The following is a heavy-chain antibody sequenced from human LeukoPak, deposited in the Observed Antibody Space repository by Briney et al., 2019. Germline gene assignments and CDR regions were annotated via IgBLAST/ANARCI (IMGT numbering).Heavy chain of an antibody. J-gene: IGHJ3*02. CDR3: ARVMYNWNYPNDAFDI. D-gene: IGHD1-7*01. CDR1: GYTFTSYG. CDR2: ISAYNGNT. Sequence: GASVKVSCKASGYTFTSYGISWVRQAPGQGLEWMGWISAYNGNTNYAQKLQGRVTMTTDTSTSTAYMELRSLRSDDTAVYYCARVMYNWNYPNDAFDIWGQGTMVTVSS. V-gene: IGHV1-18*01.